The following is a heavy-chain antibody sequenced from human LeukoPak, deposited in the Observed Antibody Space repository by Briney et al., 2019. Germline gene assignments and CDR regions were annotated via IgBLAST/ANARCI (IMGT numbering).Heavy chain of an antibody. CDR1: GYTFTGYY. Sequence: SVKVSCKASGYTFTGYYMHWVRQAPGQGLEWMGRINPNSGGTNYAQKFQGRVTMTRDTSISTAYMELSRLRSDDTAVYYCAREYSSSWYNGAFDIWGQGTMVTVSS. J-gene: IGHJ3*02. CDR3: AREYSSSWYNGAFDI. V-gene: IGHV1-2*06. CDR2: INPNSGGT. D-gene: IGHD6-13*01.